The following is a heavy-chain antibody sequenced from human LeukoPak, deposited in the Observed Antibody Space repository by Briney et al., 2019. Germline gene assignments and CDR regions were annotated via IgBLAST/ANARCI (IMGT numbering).Heavy chain of an antibody. CDR3: ARGGPRYYFDY. J-gene: IGHJ4*02. Sequence: QPGGSLRLSCAASGFTFSSYAMTWVRQAPGKGLEWVSVISASGVSTYYADSVKGRFTISRDNSKNTLYLQMNSLRAEDTAVYYCARGGPRYYFDYWGQGTLVTVSS. V-gene: IGHV3-23*01. CDR1: GFTFSSYA. CDR2: ISASGVST.